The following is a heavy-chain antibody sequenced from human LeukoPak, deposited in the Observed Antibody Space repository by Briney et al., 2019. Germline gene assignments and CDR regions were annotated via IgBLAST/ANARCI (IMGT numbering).Heavy chain of an antibody. CDR1: GGTFSSYA. CDR2: IIPIFGTA. Sequence: SVKVSCKASGGTFSSYAISWVRQAPGQGLEWMGGIIPIFGTANYAQKFQGRVTITADESTSTAYMELSSLRSEDTAVYYCATDLYDRGYSYGYPYGYWGQGTLVTVSS. V-gene: IGHV1-69*13. D-gene: IGHD5-18*01. CDR3: ATDLYDRGYSYGYPYGY. J-gene: IGHJ4*02.